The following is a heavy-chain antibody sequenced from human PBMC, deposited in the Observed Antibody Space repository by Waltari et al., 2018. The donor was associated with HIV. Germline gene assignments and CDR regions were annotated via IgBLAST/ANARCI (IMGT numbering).Heavy chain of an antibody. Sequence: EVQLAESGGGLVQPGGSLRLSCAASEFTFNNYWMTWVRQAPGKGLEGVANIKQDESEKYYVDSVKGRFTISRDNAKNSLFLQMNSLRAEDTAVYYCAREALYDSSGYYFDYWGQGTLVTVSS. J-gene: IGHJ4*02. D-gene: IGHD3-22*01. V-gene: IGHV3-7*01. CDR1: EFTFNNYW. CDR2: IKQDESEK. CDR3: AREALYDSSGYYFDY.